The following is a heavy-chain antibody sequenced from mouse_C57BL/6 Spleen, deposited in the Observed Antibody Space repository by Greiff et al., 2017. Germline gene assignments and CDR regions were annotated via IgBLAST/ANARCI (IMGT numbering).Heavy chain of an antibody. J-gene: IGHJ2*01. D-gene: IGHD3-2*02. CDR1: GYTFTSYW. CDR3: ASGSSGYFDY. Sequence: VQLQQPGAELVRPGTSVKLSCKASGYTFTSYWMHWVKQRPGQGLEWIGVIDPSDSYTNYNQKLKGKTTLTVDTSSSTAYMQLSSLTSEDSAVYYCASGSSGYFDYWGQGTTLTVSS. CDR2: IDPSDSYT. V-gene: IGHV1-59*01.